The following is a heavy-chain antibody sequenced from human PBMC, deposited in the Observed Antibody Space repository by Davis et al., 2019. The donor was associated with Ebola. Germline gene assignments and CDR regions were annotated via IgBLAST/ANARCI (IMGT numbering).Heavy chain of an antibody. CDR3: ANMFSSSPRGGWFDP. CDR1: GFTFSSYA. Sequence: GGSLRLSCAASGFTFSSYAMSWVRQAPGKGLEWVSAISGSGGTTYYAGSVKGRFTISRDNAKNSLYLQMNSLRAEDTAVYYCANMFSSSPRGGWFDPWGQGTLVTVSS. D-gene: IGHD6-6*01. J-gene: IGHJ5*02. V-gene: IGHV3-23*01. CDR2: ISGSGGTT.